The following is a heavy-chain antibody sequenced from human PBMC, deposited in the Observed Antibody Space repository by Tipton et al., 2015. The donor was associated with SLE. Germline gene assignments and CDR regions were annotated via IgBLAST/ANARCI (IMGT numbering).Heavy chain of an antibody. CDR2: ISGDSSYK. V-gene: IGHV3-21*01. J-gene: IGHJ3*02. CDR3: AKGASYAFDI. Sequence: QLVQSGGGLVKSGGSLRLSCAASGFTFSSYTMNWVRQAPGKGLEWVASISGDSSYKFYADSLKGRFTISRDNAKNSLYLQANSLRVDDTAVYYCAKGASYAFDIWGQGTMVTVSS. CDR1: GFTFSSYT.